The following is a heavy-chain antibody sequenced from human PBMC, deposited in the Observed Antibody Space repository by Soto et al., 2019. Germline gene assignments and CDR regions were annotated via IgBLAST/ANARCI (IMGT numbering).Heavy chain of an antibody. CDR2: IVVGSGNT. J-gene: IGHJ4*02. V-gene: IGHV1-58*01. Sequence: SVKVSCKASGFTFTSSAVQWVRQARGQRLEWIGWIVVGSGNTNYAQKFQERVTITRGMSTSTVYMELSSLRSEDTAVYFCARGYCSGGTCYPPDYWGQGSLVTVSS. CDR1: GFTFTSSA. CDR3: ARGYCSGGTCYPPDY. D-gene: IGHD2-15*01.